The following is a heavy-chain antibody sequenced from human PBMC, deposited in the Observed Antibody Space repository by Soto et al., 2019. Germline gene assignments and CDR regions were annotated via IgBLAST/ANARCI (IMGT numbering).Heavy chain of an antibody. CDR2: TYYGSKWFH. CDR3: ARGNALDV. V-gene: IGHV6-1*01. J-gene: IGHJ3*01. D-gene: IGHD3-10*01. CDR1: GDSVSSDITS. Sequence: SQTLSLTCAISGDSVSSDITSWNWIRQSPSRGLEWLGRTYYGSKWFHDYAASVKGRITINPDTSKNQFSLELNSMTPEDTAVYYCARGNALDVWGQGTVVTVSS.